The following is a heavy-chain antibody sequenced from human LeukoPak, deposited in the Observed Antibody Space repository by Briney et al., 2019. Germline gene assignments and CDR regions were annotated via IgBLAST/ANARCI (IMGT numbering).Heavy chain of an antibody. V-gene: IGHV3-7*01. D-gene: IGHD6-13*01. CDR3: ATRASSSWHFDY. J-gene: IGHJ4*02. Sequence: QPGGSLRLSCAASGFTFSSYEMTWVRQAPGKGLEWVANIKQDGSEKYYVDSVKGRFTISRDNAKNSLYLQMNSLRAEDTAVYYCATRASSSWHFDYWGQGTLVTVSS. CDR2: IKQDGSEK. CDR1: GFTFSSYE.